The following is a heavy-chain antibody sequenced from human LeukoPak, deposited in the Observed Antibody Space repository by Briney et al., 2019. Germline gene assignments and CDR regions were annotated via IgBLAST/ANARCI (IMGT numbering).Heavy chain of an antibody. Sequence: PSETLSLTCTVSGGSLNSDYWSWIRQPPGEGLEWVGYIYHSGGTYYNPSLESRVTVSVDTSKKHFSLKLTSVTAADTAVYYCARVGGFHLQFDPWGQGTLVTVSS. CDR3: ARVGGFHLQFDP. J-gene: IGHJ5*02. V-gene: IGHV4-59*01. D-gene: IGHD3-16*01. CDR1: GGSLNSDY. CDR2: IYHSGGT.